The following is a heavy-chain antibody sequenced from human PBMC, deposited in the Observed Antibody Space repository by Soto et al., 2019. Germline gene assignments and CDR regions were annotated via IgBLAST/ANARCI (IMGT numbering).Heavy chain of an antibody. Sequence: QVQLQESGPGLVKPSQTLSLTCTVSGGSISSGDYYWSWIRQPPGKGLEWIGYIYYSGSTYYNPSLKSRVTISVDTSKNQFSLKLSSVTAADTAVYYCASSSGLRGYYYGMDVWGQGTTVTVSS. CDR3: ASSSGLRGYYYGMDV. V-gene: IGHV4-30-4*01. D-gene: IGHD4-17*01. CDR1: GGSISSGDYY. J-gene: IGHJ6*02. CDR2: IYYSGST.